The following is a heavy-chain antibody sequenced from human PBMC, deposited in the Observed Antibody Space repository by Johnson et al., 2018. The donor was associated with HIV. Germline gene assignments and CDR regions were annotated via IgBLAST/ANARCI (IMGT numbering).Heavy chain of an antibody. CDR3: ARSGGYPNAFDI. J-gene: IGHJ3*02. V-gene: IGHV3-66*01. D-gene: IGHD6-13*01. Sequence: MQLVESGGGLVKPGGSLRLSCAASGFTFSDYYMTWVRQAPGKGLEWVSVIYSGGNTYYADSVKGRFTISRDNSKNSLFLQMNSLRVEDTAVYYCARSGGYPNAFDIWGQGTMVTVSS. CDR1: GFTFSDYY. CDR2: IYSGGNT.